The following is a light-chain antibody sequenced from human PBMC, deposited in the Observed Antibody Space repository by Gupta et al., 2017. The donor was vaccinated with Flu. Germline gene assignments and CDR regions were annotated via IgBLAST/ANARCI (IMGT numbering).Light chain of an antibody. Sequence: EVVLTQSPAPVSLSPGERATLSCRASQSVDNYLAWFQQKPGQPPRLLIYDASNRATGIPARFSGSGSGTDFTLTISSLEPEDFAVYYCQQRSIWPPLTFGGGTKVEIK. J-gene: IGKJ4*01. V-gene: IGKV3-11*01. CDR2: DAS. CDR3: QQRSIWPPLT. CDR1: QSVDNY.